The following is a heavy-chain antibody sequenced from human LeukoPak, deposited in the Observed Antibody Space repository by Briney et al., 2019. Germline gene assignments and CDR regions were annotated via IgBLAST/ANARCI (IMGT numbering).Heavy chain of an antibody. V-gene: IGHV4-30-2*01. CDR2: IYHSGST. J-gene: IGHJ5*02. CDR3: ARRVVSSPPGCFDP. CDR1: GGSISSGGYS. Sequence: PSQTLSLTCAVSGGSISSGGYSWSWIRQPPGKGLEWIGYIYHSGSTYYNPSLKSRVTISVDRSKNQFSLKLSSVTAADTAVYYCARRVVSSPPGCFDPWGQGTLVTVSS. D-gene: IGHD2-15*01.